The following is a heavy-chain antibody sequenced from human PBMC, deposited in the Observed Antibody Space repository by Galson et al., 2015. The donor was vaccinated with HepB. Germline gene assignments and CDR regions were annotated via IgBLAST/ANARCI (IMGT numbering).Heavy chain of an antibody. CDR3: ARDRGGSGSYMSKFYDMDV. CDR2: ISTDYSSI. Sequence: SLRLSCAASGFTFSSYNMNWVRQAPGKGLEWVAYISTDYSSIYYADSVKGRFTISRDNAENSLWLQMNSLRADDTAIYYCARDRGGSGSYMSKFYDMDVWGQGTTVTVSS. CDR1: GFTFSSYN. D-gene: IGHD3-10*01. J-gene: IGHJ6*03. V-gene: IGHV3-48*03.